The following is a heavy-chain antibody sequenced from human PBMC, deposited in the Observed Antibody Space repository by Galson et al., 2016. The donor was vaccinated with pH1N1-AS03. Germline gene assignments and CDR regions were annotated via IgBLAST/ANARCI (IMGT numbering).Heavy chain of an antibody. CDR2: IYWNDDK. D-gene: IGHD2-2*01. CDR1: GFSLSTSGVG. V-gene: IGHV2-5*01. J-gene: IGHJ5*02. CDR3: SHRKYQLLLSVWFYP. Sequence: PALVNPTQTLTLTCTFSGFSLSTSGVGVGWIRQPPGKALEWLALIYWNDDKRYSTSIKIRLTITKDTSKNQVVLTMTNMDPVDTATYYCSHRKYQLLLSVWFYPWGQGTLVTVSS.